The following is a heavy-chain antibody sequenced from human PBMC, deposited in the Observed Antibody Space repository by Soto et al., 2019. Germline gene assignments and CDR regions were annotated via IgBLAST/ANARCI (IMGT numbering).Heavy chain of an antibody. Sequence: PSETLSLTCTVSGGSISSSSYYWGWIRQPPGKGLEWIGSIYYSGSTYYNPSLKSRVTISVDTSKNQFSLKLSSVTAADTAVYYCARRSMVRGVNGLYYYYYMDVWGKGTTVTVSS. V-gene: IGHV4-39*01. CDR3: ARRSMVRGVNGLYYYYYMDV. CDR1: GGSISSSSYY. CDR2: IYYSGST. D-gene: IGHD3-10*01. J-gene: IGHJ6*03.